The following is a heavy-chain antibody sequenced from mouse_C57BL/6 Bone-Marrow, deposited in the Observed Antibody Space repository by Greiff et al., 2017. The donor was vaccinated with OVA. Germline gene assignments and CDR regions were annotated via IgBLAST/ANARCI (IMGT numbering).Heavy chain of an antibody. CDR2: IDPSDSYT. Sequence: QVQLQQPGAELVMPGASVKLSCKASGYTFTSYWMHWVKQRPGQGLEWIGEIDPSDSYTNYNQKFKGKSTLTVDKSSSTAYMQLSSLTSEDSAVYDCARTTVVESYWYFDVWGTGTTVTVSS. CDR3: ARTTVVESYWYFDV. CDR1: GYTFTSYW. J-gene: IGHJ1*03. D-gene: IGHD1-1*01. V-gene: IGHV1-69*01.